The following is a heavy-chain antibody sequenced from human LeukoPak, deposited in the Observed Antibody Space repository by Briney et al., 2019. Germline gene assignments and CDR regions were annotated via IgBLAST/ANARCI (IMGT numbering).Heavy chain of an antibody. CDR3: ARDYTYYDILTGYYDYYGMDV. J-gene: IGHJ6*02. CDR2: IYHSGCP. D-gene: IGHD3-9*01. Sequence: SQTLSLNCAVSGGSISSGGYSWSWIRQPPGTGLEWIGYIYHSGCPYYNPSLKSRVTISVDRSKNQFSLKLSSVTAADTAVYYCARDYTYYDILTGYYDYYGMDVWGQGTTVTVSS. V-gene: IGHV4-30-2*01. CDR1: GGSISSGGYS.